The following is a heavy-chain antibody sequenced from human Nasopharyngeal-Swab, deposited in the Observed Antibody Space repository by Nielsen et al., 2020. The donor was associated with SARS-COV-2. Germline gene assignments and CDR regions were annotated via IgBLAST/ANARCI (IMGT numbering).Heavy chain of an antibody. CDR3: ARGTRFLEWLLYRCQSGCGGMDV. Sequence: GSLRLSCAVYGGSFSGYYWSWIRQPPGKGLEWIGEINHSGSTNYNPSLKSRVTISVGTSKNQFSLKLSSVTAADTAVYYCARGTRFLEWLLYRCQSGCGGMDVWGQGTTVTVSS. D-gene: IGHD3-3*01. CDR1: GGSFSGYY. J-gene: IGHJ6*02. CDR2: INHSGST. V-gene: IGHV4-34*01.